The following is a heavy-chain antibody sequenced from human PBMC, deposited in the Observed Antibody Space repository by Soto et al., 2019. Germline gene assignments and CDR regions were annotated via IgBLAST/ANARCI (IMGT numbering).Heavy chain of an antibody. CDR1: GYSFTSYW. J-gene: IGHJ6*02. CDR2: IYPGDSDT. CDR3: ARDQYDLRSGSYYYAMEV. V-gene: IGHV5-51*01. Sequence: VESLKISCKGSGYSFTSYWIGWVRQMPGKGLEWIGIIYPGDSDTRYSPSFQGQVTISADKSISTAYLQWSSLKASDTAVYYCARDQYDLRSGSYYYAMEVWGQGTKVTVSS. D-gene: IGHD3-3*01.